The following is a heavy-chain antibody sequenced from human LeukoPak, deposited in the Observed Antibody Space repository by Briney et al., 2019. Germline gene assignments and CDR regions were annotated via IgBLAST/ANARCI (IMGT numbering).Heavy chain of an antibody. CDR3: ARVYSIAVAGSDAFDI. D-gene: IGHD6-19*01. CDR1: TFTSXG. V-gene: IGHV1-18*01. J-gene: IGHJ3*02. Sequence: TFTSXGIXXXRQAPGXGLEXXGXXSAYNGNTNYAQKLQGRVTMTTDTSTSTAYMELRSLRSDDTAVYYCARVYSIAVAGSDAFDIWGQGTMVTVSS. CDR2: XSAYNGNT.